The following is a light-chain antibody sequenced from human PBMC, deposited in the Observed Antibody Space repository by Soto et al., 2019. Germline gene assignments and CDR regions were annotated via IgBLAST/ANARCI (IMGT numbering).Light chain of an antibody. CDR1: QSVSSSY. CDR2: DAS. J-gene: IGKJ1*01. V-gene: IGKV3-20*01. CDR3: QQYGTSPWT. Sequence: EIVLTQSPGTLSLSPGERATLSCRASQSVSSSYLAWYQRKPGQAPRLLIYDASSRATGIPDRFSGSGSGTDFTLTISRLEPEDFAVYYCQQYGTSPWTFGPGTKVDIK.